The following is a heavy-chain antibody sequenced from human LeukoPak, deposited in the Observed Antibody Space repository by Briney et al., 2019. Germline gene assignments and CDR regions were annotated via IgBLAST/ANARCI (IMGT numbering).Heavy chain of an antibody. J-gene: IGHJ3*02. CDR3: AREGSGEFADI. CDR1: GFTFNYYN. Sequence: GGSLRLSCAASGFTFNYYNMNWVRQAPGKALEWVSAIGTAVTADRTYYAASVKGRFTISRDNAKNSFYLQLNSLRVGDTAVYYCAREGSGEFADIWGQGTMVTVSS. V-gene: IGHV3-13*01. D-gene: IGHD3-10*01. CDR2: IGTAVTADRT.